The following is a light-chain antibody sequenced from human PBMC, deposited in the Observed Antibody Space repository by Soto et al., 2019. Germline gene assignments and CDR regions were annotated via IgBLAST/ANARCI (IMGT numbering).Light chain of an antibody. CDR1: QSVRNSF. V-gene: IGKV3-20*01. Sequence: EIVLTQSPGTLSLSPGERATLSCRASQSVRNSFLAWYQQKPGQAPRLLIYGASSRATGSPDRFSGSGSGTDFTLTISRLEPEDFAVYYCQQYGSSRFTFGPGTKLDIK. CDR2: GAS. J-gene: IGKJ3*01. CDR3: QQYGSSRFT.